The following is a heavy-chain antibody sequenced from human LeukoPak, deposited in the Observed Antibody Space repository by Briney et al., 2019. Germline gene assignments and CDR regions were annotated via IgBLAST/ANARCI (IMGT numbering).Heavy chain of an antibody. CDR1: GFTFSSYS. D-gene: IGHD3-16*01. V-gene: IGHV3-21*01. CDR2: ISSSSSYI. CDR3: AGGGRWGDY. J-gene: IGHJ4*02. Sequence: RAGGSLRLSCAASGFTFSSYSMNWVRQAPGKGLEWVSSISSSSSYIYYAHSVKGRFTISRDNAKNSLYLQMNSQRVEDPVVYYCAGGGRWGDYWGQGTLVTVSS.